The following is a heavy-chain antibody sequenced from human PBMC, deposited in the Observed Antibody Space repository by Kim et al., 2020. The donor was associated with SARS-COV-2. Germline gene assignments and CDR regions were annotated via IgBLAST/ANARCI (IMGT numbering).Heavy chain of an antibody. CDR3: ARYNWNDPSSGLICFYP. CDR2: ISNTGTTI. J-gene: IGHJ5*02. V-gene: IGHV3-48*03. CDR1: GFTFNNYD. Sequence: GGSLRLSCAASGFTFNNYDMNWVRQAPGKGLEWISYISNTGTTIYYAYSMKGLSTFSRYTDKNLLYLLINSLIAEDTAVYYCARYNWNDPSSGLICFYP. D-gene: IGHD1-1*01.